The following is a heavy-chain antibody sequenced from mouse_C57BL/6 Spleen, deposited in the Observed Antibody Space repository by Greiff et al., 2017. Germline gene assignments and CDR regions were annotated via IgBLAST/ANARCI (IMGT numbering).Heavy chain of an antibody. CDR3: ARKNTGTGFAY. Sequence: QVQLQQSGPELVKPGASVKISCKASGYAFSSSWMNWVKQRPGKGLEWIGRIYPGDGDTNYNGKFKGKATLTADKSSSTAYMQLSSLTSEDSAVYFCARKNTGTGFAYWGQGTLVTVSA. CDR2: IYPGDGDT. J-gene: IGHJ3*01. CDR1: GYAFSSSW. V-gene: IGHV1-82*01. D-gene: IGHD4-1*01.